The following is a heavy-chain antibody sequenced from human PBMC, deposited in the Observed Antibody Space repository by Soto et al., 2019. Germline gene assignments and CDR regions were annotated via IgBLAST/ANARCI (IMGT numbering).Heavy chain of an antibody. J-gene: IGHJ3*02. CDR2: INSDGTST. D-gene: IGHD2-2*01. V-gene: IGHV3-74*01. CDR3: ARDYCSSRTSCFPDM. Sequence: GGSLRLSCAASGFTFSSYWMHWVRQAPGKGLVWVSRINSDGTSTSYADSVKGRFTISRDNAKNTLYLQMSSLRAEDTALYYCARDYCSSRTSCFPDMWGQGIMVTVSS. CDR1: GFTFSSYW.